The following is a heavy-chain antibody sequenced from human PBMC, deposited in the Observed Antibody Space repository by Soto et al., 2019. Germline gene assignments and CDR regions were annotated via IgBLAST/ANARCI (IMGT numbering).Heavy chain of an antibody. D-gene: IGHD6-19*01. J-gene: IGHJ6*02. CDR1: GFTFSSYG. Sequence: QVQLVESGGGVVQPGRSLRLSCAASGFTFSSYGMHWVRQAPGKGLEWVAVISYDGSHKYHADSVKGRFTISRDNSKNTLYLQMSSLRAEDTAVYYCVKDGSSGWPYYYGLDVWGQGTTLTVSS. CDR3: VKDGSSGWPYYYGLDV. V-gene: IGHV3-30*18. CDR2: ISYDGSHK.